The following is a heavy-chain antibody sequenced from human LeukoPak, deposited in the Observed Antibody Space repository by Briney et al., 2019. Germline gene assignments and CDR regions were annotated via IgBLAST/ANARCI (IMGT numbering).Heavy chain of an antibody. CDR3: ARGIQLWFGNAFDI. CDR2: IYYSGST. J-gene: IGHJ3*02. V-gene: IGHV4-39*01. CDR1: GGSISSSSYY. D-gene: IGHD5-18*01. Sequence: SETLSLTCTVSGGSISSSSYYWGWIRQPPGKGLEWIGSIYYSGSTYYNPSLKSRVTISVDTSKNQFSLKLSSVTAADTAVYYCARGIQLWFGNAFDIWGQGTMVTVSS.